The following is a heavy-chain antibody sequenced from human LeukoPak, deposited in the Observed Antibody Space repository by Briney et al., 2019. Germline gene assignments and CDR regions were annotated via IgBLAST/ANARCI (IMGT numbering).Heavy chain of an antibody. J-gene: IGHJ5*02. CDR2: IIPIFGTA. D-gene: IGHD1-26*01. CDR1: GGTFSSYA. Sequence: HWASVKVSCKASGGTFSSYAISWVRQAPGQGLEWMGGIIPIFGTANYAQKFQGRVTITAVESTSTAYMELSSLRSEDTAVYYCARGSVGATLYNWFDPWGQGTLVTVSS. CDR3: ARGSVGATLYNWFDP. V-gene: IGHV1-69*13.